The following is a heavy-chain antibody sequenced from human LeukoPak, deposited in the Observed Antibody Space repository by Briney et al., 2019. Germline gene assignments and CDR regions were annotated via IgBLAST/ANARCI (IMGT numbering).Heavy chain of an antibody. J-gene: IGHJ4*02. CDR3: ARDVDTAISDY. Sequence: PSQTLSLTCTVSGGSISSGSYYWSWIRQPAGKGLEWIGRIYTSGSTNYNPSLKSRVTISVDTSKNQFSLKLSSVTAADTAVYYCARDVDTAISDYWGQGTLVTVSS. D-gene: IGHD5-18*01. CDR2: IYTSGST. V-gene: IGHV4-61*02. CDR1: GGSISSGSYY.